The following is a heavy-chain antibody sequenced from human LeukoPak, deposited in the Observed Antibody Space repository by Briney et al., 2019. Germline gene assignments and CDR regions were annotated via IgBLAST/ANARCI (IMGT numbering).Heavy chain of an antibody. CDR1: GYTFTSYD. Sequence: ASVKASCKASGYTFTSYDINWVRQATGQGLEWMGWMNPNSGNTGYAQKFQGRVTITRNTSISTAYMELSSLRSEDTAVYYCARGHRQGYDFWSGYYTRPPYYFDYWGQGTLVTVSS. CDR2: MNPNSGNT. V-gene: IGHV1-8*03. D-gene: IGHD3-3*01. J-gene: IGHJ4*02. CDR3: ARGHRQGYDFWSGYYTRPPYYFDY.